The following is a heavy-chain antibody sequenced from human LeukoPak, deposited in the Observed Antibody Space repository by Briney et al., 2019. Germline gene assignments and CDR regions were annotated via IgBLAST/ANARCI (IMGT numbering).Heavy chain of an antibody. Sequence: ASVKVSCKASGYTFTSYGISWVRQAPGQGLEWMGWISAYNGNTNYAQKLQGRVTMTTDTSTSTAYMELRSLRSDDTAVYYCAREYSSSWYPRLGSYYFDYWGQGTLVTVSS. CDR3: AREYSSSWYPRLGSYYFDY. CDR1: GYTFTSYG. CDR2: ISAYNGNT. J-gene: IGHJ4*02. V-gene: IGHV1-18*01. D-gene: IGHD6-13*01.